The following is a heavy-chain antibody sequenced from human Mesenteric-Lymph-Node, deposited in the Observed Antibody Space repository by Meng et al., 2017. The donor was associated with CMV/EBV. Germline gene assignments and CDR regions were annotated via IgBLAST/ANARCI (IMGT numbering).Heavy chain of an antibody. CDR1: GGSFSGYY. J-gene: IGHJ4*02. Sequence: SETLSLTCAVYGGSFSGYYWSWIRQPPGKGLEWIGNIYYGGSTYYNPSLKSRVTISVDTSKNQFSLRLNSVTAADTAVYYCARRGPTARPLWGQGTLVTVSS. V-gene: IGHV4-34*01. CDR3: ARRGPTARPL. CDR2: IYYGGST. D-gene: IGHD6-6*01.